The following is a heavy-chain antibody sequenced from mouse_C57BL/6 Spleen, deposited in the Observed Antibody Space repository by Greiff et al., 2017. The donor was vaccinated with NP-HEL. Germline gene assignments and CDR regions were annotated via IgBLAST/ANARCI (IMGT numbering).Heavy chain of an antibody. CDR3: ARGGTTVVATDFDV. Sequence: QVQLKESGPELVKPGASVKLSCKASGYTFTSYDINWVKQRPGQGLEWIGWIYPRDGSTKYNEKFKGKATLTVATSSSTAYMELHSLTSEDSAVYFCARGGTTVVATDFDVWGTGTTVTVSS. CDR2: IYPRDGST. CDR1: GYTFTSYD. D-gene: IGHD1-1*01. V-gene: IGHV1-85*01. J-gene: IGHJ1*03.